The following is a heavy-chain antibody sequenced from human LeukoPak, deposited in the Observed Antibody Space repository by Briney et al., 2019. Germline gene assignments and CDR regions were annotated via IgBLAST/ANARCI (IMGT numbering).Heavy chain of an antibody. CDR3: ARTGATIVATIWDFDY. D-gene: IGHD5-12*01. CDR2: ISTYNGNT. V-gene: IGHV1-18*01. Sequence: ASVKVSCKASGYTFTSYGISWVRQAPGQGLEWMGWISTYNGNTNYAQKLQGRVTMTTDTSTSTAYMELRSLRSDDTAVYYCARTGATIVATIWDFDYCGERTLGTASS. J-gene: IGHJ4*02. CDR1: GYTFTSYG.